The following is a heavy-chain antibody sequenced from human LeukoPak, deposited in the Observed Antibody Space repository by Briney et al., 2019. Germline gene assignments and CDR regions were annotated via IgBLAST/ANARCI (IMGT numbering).Heavy chain of an antibody. CDR1: GGSISSSRYY. J-gene: IGHJ4*02. Sequence: SETLSLTCTVSGGSISSSRYYWGWIRQPPGKGLEWIGSIYYSGSTYYNPSLKSRVTISVDTSKNQFSLKLSSVTAADTAVYYCARARDYEFHYWGQGTLVTVSS. CDR3: ARARDYEFHY. V-gene: IGHV4-39*07. D-gene: IGHD4-17*01. CDR2: IYYSGST.